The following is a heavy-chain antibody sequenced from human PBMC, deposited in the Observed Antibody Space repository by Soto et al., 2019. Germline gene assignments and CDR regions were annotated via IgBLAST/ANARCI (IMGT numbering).Heavy chain of an antibody. V-gene: IGHV5-51*01. CDR2: IYPGDSDT. Sequence: PGESLKISCKGSGYSYSTYWIAWVRQKPGKGLEFMGIIYPGDSDTRYSPSFQGQVTISADKSISTAYLQWSSLMASDTAIYYCARPIDYSSSSTGFDYWGQGTLVTVSS. CDR1: GYSYSTYW. D-gene: IGHD6-6*01. J-gene: IGHJ4*02. CDR3: ARPIDYSSSSTGFDY.